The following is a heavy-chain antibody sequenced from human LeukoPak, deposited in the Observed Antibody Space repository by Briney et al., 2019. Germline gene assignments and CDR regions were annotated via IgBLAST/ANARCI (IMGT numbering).Heavy chain of an antibody. Sequence: GGSLRLSCAASGFTFSSYSMNWVRQAPGKGLEWVSYISSSSSTIYYADSVKGRFTISRDNAKNSLYLQMNSLRAEDTAVYYCARDSSSSGFDYWGQGTLVTVSS. D-gene: IGHD6-6*01. V-gene: IGHV3-48*01. CDR2: ISSSSSTI. CDR1: GFTFSSYS. J-gene: IGHJ4*02. CDR3: ARDSSSSGFDY.